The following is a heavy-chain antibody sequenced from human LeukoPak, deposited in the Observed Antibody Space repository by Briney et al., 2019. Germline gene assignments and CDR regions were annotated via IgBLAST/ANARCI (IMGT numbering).Heavy chain of an antibody. J-gene: IGHJ6*02. V-gene: IGHV3-23*01. CDR1: GFTFSSYA. CDR2: ISGSGGST. D-gene: IGHD1-1*01. CDR3: ARGCEGYSSYYYYGIDV. Sequence: GGSLRLSCAASGFTFSSYAMSWVRQAPGKGLEWVSAISGSGGSTYYADSVKGRFTISRDNSKNTLYLQMNSLRAEDTAVYYCARGCEGYSSYYYYGIDVWGQGTTVTVSS.